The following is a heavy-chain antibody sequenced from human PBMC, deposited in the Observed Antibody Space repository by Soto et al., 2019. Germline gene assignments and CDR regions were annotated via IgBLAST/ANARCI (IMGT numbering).Heavy chain of an antibody. CDR3: AIGSIVVFITNDYYIMDF. J-gene: IGHJ6*02. CDR2: IIPIFGPA. V-gene: IGHV1-69*13. D-gene: IGHD3-22*01. CDR1: GGTFSSYA. Sequence: SVKVSCKTSGGTFSSYAINWVRQAPGQGIELMVGIIPIFGPANYAQKFQGRVTITADESTSTAYMELSSLRSEDTAVYYCAIGSIVVFITNDYYIMDFCGRGSTVTGSS.